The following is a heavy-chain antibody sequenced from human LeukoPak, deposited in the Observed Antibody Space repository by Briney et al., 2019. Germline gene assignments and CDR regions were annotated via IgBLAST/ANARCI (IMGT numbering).Heavy chain of an antibody. CDR2: IYYSGST. V-gene: IGHV4-39*07. D-gene: IGHD2-15*01. J-gene: IGHJ5*02. CDR3: ARGYCSGGSCYSGVNWFDP. CDR1: GGSISSSSYY. Sequence: PSETLSLTCTVSGGSISSSSYYWGWIRQPPGQGLEWIGSIYYSGSTYYNPSLKSRVTISVDTSKNQFSLKLSSVTAADTAVYYCARGYCSGGSCYSGVNWFDPWGQGTLVTVSS.